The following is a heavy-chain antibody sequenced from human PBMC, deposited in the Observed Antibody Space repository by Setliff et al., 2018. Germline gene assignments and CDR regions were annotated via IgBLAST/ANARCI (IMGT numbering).Heavy chain of an antibody. CDR3: ARFKGYDSSVYYCYYCYYMDV. D-gene: IGHD3-22*01. J-gene: IGHJ6*03. CDR1: GYTFTDYA. Sequence: ASVKVSCKASGYTFTDYAMHWVRQAPGQRLEWMGWINPGNGNTKYSQKFQGRVTITRDTSAHTAYMELCSLRSEDTAVYYCARFKGYDSSVYYCYYCYYMDVWGKGTTVTVSS. V-gene: IGHV1-3*01. CDR2: INPGNGNT.